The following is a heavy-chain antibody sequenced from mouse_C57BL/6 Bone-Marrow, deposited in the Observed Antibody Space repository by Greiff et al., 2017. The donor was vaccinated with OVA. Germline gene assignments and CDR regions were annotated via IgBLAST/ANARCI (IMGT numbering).Heavy chain of an antibody. CDR1: GYTFTSYG. CDR2: IYPRSGNT. CDR3: ARWGGYHWYFDV. D-gene: IGHD2-2*01. J-gene: IGHJ1*03. Sequence: QVQLKQSGAELARPGASVKLSCKASGYTFTSYGISWVKQRTGQGLEWIGEIYPRSGNTYYNEKFKGKATLTADKSSSTAYMELRSLTSEDSAVYFCARWGGYHWYFDVWGTGTTVTVSS. V-gene: IGHV1-81*01.